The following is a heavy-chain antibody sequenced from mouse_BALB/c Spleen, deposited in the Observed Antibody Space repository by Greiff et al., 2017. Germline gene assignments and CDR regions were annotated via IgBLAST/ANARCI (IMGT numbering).Heavy chain of an antibody. J-gene: IGHJ4*01. Sequence: QVQLKESGPGLVQPSQSLSITCTVSGFSFTSYGVHWVRQSPGKGLEWLGVIWSGGSTDYNAAFISRLSISKDNSKSHVFFKMNSLQANDTAIYYCARRYTYAMDYWGQGTSVTVSS. CDR2: IWSGGST. CDR3: ARRYTYAMDY. V-gene: IGHV2-2*02. D-gene: IGHD2-12*01. CDR1: GFSFTSYG.